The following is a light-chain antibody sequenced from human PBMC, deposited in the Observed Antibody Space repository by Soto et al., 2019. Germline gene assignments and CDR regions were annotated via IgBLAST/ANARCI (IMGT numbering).Light chain of an antibody. CDR1: QSVSSN. V-gene: IGKV3-20*01. CDR2: GVS. J-gene: IGKJ1*01. CDR3: QQYGDSPTT. Sequence: EIVLTQAPATLSVSPLERAMLSCRASQSVSSNLAWYQQKPGQAPRLLIYGVSSRATGIPDRFSGSGSGTDFTLTISRLEPEDSAVYYCQQYGDSPTTFGHGTKVDIK.